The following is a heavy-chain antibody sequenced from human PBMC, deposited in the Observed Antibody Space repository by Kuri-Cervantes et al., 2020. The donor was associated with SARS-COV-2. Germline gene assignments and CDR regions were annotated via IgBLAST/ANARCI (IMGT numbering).Heavy chain of an antibody. CDR3: ARGLGTADAFDI. CDR1: GSSFSRHW. D-gene: IGHD1-1*01. CDR2: IKQDGSEK. J-gene: IGHJ3*02. Sequence: AGSLSLACAASGSSFSRHWMSWVRQAPGKGLEWVANIKQDGSEKYYVDSVKGRFTISRDNAKNPLYLQMNSLRAEDTAVYYCARGLGTADAFDIWGQGTMVTVSS. V-gene: IGHV3-7*05.